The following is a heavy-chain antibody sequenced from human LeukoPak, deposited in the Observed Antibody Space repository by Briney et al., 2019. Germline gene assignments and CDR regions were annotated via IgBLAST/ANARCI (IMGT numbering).Heavy chain of an antibody. J-gene: IGHJ5*02. Sequence: SVKVSCKASGGTFSSYAISWVRQAPGQGLEWMGRIIPILGIANYAQKFQGRVTITADESTSTAYMELRSLRSEDTAVYYCARGASIAARPTDNWFDPWGQGTLVTVSS. D-gene: IGHD6-6*01. CDR1: GGTFSSYA. V-gene: IGHV1-69*04. CDR2: IIPILGIA. CDR3: ARGASIAARPTDNWFDP.